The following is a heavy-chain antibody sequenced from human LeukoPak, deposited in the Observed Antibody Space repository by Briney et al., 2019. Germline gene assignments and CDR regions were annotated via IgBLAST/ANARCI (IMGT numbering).Heavy chain of an antibody. Sequence: GGSLRLSCAASGFAFNTFWMSWVRRPPGRGLEWVADIKQDGSEKNYVDSVRGRFTISRDNAKNSLYLQLNSLRVEDTAVYYCVRAGYTYGTFYYWGQGALVTVSS. V-gene: IGHV3-7*01. CDR2: IKQDGSEK. J-gene: IGHJ4*02. CDR3: VRAGYTYGTFYY. CDR1: GFAFNTFW. D-gene: IGHD2-8*01.